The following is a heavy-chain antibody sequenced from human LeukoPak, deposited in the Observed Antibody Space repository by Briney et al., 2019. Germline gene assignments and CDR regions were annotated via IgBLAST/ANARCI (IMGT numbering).Heavy chain of an antibody. CDR1: GGSVSSYY. CDR2: IYYSGST. V-gene: IGHV4-59*08. J-gene: IGHJ3*02. CDR3: ARHIRGATGPRYAFDI. Sequence: SETLSLTCTVSGGSVSSYYWSWIRQPPGKGLEWIGYIYYSGSTNYNPSLKSRVTISVDTSKNQFSLKLSSVTAADTAVYYCARHIRGATGPRYAFDIWGQGTMVTVSS. D-gene: IGHD1-26*01.